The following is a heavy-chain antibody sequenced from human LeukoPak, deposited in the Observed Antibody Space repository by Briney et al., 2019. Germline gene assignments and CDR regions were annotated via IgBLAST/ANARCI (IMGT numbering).Heavy chain of an antibody. CDR3: AAPAVADRYYFDY. J-gene: IGHJ4*02. CDR1: GYTLTELS. V-gene: IGHV1-24*01. D-gene: IGHD6-19*01. CDR2: FDPEDGET. Sequence: ASVKVSCKVSGYTLTELSMQWVRQAPGKGLEWVGGFDPEDGETIYAQKFQGRVTMTEDTSTDTAYMDLSSLRSEDTAFYYCAAPAVADRYYFDYWGQGTLVTVSS.